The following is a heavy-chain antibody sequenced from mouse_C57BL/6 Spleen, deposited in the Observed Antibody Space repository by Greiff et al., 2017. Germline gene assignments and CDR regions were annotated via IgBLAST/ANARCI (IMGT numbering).Heavy chain of an antibody. V-gene: IGHV1-39*01. CDR1: GYSFTDYN. CDR2: INPNNGTT. J-gene: IGHJ1*03. CDR3: ARAPDWGEDCAMDV. Sequence: EVQLVESGPELVKPGASVKISCKASGYSFTDYNMNWVKQSNGPSLEWIGVINPNNGTTSYNQKFKGKATLTVDQSSSTAYMQLNSLTSEDSAVYYCARAPDWGEDCAMDVWGTGTTVTVSS. D-gene: IGHD4-1*01.